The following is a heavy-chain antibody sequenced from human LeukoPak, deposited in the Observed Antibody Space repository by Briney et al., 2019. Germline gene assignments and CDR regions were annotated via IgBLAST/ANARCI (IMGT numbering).Heavy chain of an antibody. J-gene: IGHJ4*02. CDR1: GFTFSSYA. Sequence: PGGSLRLSCAASGFTFSSYAMSWVRQAPGKGLEWVSAISGSGGSTYYADSVKGRFTISRDNSKNTLYLQMNSLRAEDTAVCYCAKGYDSSGYYFTMPSDYWGQGTLVTVSS. CDR2: ISGSGGST. CDR3: AKGYDSSGYYFTMPSDY. D-gene: IGHD3-22*01. V-gene: IGHV3-23*01.